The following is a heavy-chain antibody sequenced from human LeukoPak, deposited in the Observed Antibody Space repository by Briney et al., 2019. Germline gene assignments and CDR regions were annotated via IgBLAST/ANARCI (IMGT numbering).Heavy chain of an antibody. D-gene: IGHD6-13*01. CDR2: IKQDGSEK. CDR1: GFTFSSYW. J-gene: IGHJ4*02. CDR3: ARHPIAIIAAAGIDY. V-gene: IGHV3-7*01. Sequence: GGSLRLSCAASGFTFSSYWMSWVRQAPGKGLEWVANIKQDGSEKYYVDSVKGRFTISRDNAKNSLYLQMNSLRAEDTAVYYCARHPIAIIAAAGIDYWGQGTLVTVSS.